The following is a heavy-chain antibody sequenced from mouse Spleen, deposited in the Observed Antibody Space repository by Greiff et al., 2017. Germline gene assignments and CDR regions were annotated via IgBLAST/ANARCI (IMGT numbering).Heavy chain of an antibody. CDR3: AREDYGYFDV. V-gene: IGHV7-1*01. CDR1: GFTFSDFY. CDR2: SRNKANDYTT. J-gene: IGHJ1*03. Sequence: EVQLVESGGGLVQSGRSLRLSCATSGFTFSDFYMEWVRQAPGKGLEWIAASRNKANDYTTEYSASVKGRFIVSRDTSQSILYLQMNALRAEDTAIYYCAREDYGYFDVWGTGTTVTVSS.